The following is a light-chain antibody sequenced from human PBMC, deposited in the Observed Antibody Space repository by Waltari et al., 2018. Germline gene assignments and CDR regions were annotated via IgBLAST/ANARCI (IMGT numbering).Light chain of an antibody. CDR1: SRAVGAYNH. CDR2: DVS. CDR3: TSYTGSTTV. Sequence: QSALTQPASVSGSPGQSITLSCIGTSRAVGAYNHSCWYQQHPGKAPKVMIYDVSNRPSGVSNRFSGSKSGNTASLTISGLQAEDEADYYCTSYTGSTTVFGTGTKVTVL. V-gene: IGLV2-14*03. J-gene: IGLJ1*01.